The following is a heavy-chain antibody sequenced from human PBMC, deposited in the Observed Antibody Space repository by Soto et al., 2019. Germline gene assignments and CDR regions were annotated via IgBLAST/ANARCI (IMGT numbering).Heavy chain of an antibody. D-gene: IGHD6-13*01. J-gene: IGHJ6*03. V-gene: IGHV3-23*01. Sequence: EVQLLESGGGLVQPGGSLRLSCAASGFIFSSYAMSWVRQAPGKGLEWVSAISAGGGRTYYADSGKGRLTISRDNSTISMYLQMNSLRAEDTAVYYCAKGLHSSSWPKITHRYYCYMAVWGKGTTVTVTS. CDR1: GFIFSSYA. CDR3: AKGLHSSSWPKITHRYYCYMAV. CDR2: ISAGGGRT.